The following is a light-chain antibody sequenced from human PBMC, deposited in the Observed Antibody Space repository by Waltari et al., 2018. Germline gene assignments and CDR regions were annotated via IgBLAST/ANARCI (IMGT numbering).Light chain of an antibody. CDR3: QQDYTTPDS. J-gene: IGKJ2*03. CDR1: QGINKE. Sequence: GDSVTVPCRASQGINKELSWYQQKPGKAPTLLIYAASSLQTGVSSRVSGSGSGTDFTLTISSLQPEDVATYYCQQDYTTPDSFGQGTKVEIK. V-gene: IGKV1-27*01. CDR2: AAS.